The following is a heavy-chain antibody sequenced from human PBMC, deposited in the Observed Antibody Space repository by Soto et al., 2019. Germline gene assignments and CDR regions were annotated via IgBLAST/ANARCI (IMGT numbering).Heavy chain of an antibody. D-gene: IGHD3-22*01. V-gene: IGHV2-5*02. Sequence: QITLKESGPTLVKPTQTLTLTCTFSGFSLSTSGVGVGWIRQPPGKALEWLALIYWDDDKPYSPSLMSRLTISKDASKNPVVLTMTNMDPVDTATYYCAQRLLGSDSSGKWPYYFDYSCQGTLVTVS. CDR2: IYWDDDK. CDR1: GFSLSTSGVG. J-gene: IGHJ4*02. CDR3: AQRLLGSDSSGKWPYYFDY.